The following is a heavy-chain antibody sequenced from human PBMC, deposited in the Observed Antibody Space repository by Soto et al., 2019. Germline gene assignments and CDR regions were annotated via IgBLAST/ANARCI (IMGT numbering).Heavy chain of an antibody. CDR3: VKDKGYYDSSGFSALEI. J-gene: IGHJ3*02. CDR1: GFTFISYA. CDR2: ISTNGGRR. V-gene: IGHV3-64D*08. D-gene: IGHD3-22*01. Sequence: GGSLRLSCSASGFTFISYAMHWVRRGPGKGLEYVSSISTNGGRRYYADSVKGRFTISRDNSKNTLYLQMSSLRAEDTAVYYCVKDKGYYDSSGFSALEIWGQGTMVTVSS.